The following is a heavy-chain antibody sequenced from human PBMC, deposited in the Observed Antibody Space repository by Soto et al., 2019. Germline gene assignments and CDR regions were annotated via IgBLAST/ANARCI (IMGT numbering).Heavy chain of an antibody. V-gene: IGHV4-59*08. CDR2: IYYSGST. CDR3: ARRYGVYFDY. D-gene: IGHD4-17*01. CDR1: GGSISSYY. J-gene: IGHJ4*02. Sequence: PSETLSLTCTVSGGSISSYYCSWIRQPPGKGQEWIGYIYYSGSTNYNPALKSRVTISVDTSKNQFSLKLSSVTAADTAVYYCARRYGVYFDYWGQGTLVTVSS.